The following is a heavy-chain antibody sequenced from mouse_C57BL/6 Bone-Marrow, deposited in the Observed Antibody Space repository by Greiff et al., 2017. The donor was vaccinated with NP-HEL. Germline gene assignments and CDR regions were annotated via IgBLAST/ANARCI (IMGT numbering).Heavy chain of an antibody. Sequence: EVKVVESGGGLVQSGRSLRLSCATSGFTFSDFYMEWVRQAPGKGLEWIAASRNKANDYTTEYSASVKGRFIVSRDTSQSILYLQMNALRAEDTAIYYCARDALYYGGYFDVWGTGTTVTVSS. CDR2: SRNKANDYTT. D-gene: IGHD2-1*01. CDR1: GFTFSDFY. CDR3: ARDALYYGGYFDV. V-gene: IGHV7-1*01. J-gene: IGHJ1*03.